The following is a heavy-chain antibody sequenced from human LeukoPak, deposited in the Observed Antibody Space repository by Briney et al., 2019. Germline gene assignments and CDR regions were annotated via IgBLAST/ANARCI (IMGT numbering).Heavy chain of an antibody. J-gene: IGHJ4*02. CDR2: ISSSGSTI. CDR3: ARDVYYYGPSTPFNY. Sequence: GGSLRLSCAASGFTFSSYEMNWVRQAPGKGLEWVSYISSSGSTIYYADSVKGRFTISRDNAKNSLYLQMNSLRAEDTAVYYCARDVYYYGPSTPFNYWGQGTLVTVSS. V-gene: IGHV3-48*03. D-gene: IGHD3-10*01. CDR1: GFTFSSYE.